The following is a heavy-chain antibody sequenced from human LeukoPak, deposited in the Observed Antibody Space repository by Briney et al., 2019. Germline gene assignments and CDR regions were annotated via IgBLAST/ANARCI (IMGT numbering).Heavy chain of an antibody. CDR1: GFTVSSNY. Sequence: PGGSLRLSCAASGFTVSSNYMSWVRQAPGKGLEWVSVIYSGGSTYYADSVKGRFTISRDNSKNTLYLQMNSLRAEDKAVYYCARGPRSYQLLYWGQGTLVTVSS. V-gene: IGHV3-66*02. CDR3: ARGPRSYQLLY. CDR2: IYSGGST. J-gene: IGHJ4*02. D-gene: IGHD2-2*01.